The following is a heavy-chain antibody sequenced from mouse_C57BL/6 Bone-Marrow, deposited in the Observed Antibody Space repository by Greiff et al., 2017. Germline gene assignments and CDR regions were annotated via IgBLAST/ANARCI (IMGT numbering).Heavy chain of an antibody. Sequence: EVKLLESGPELVKPGASVKISCKASGYSFTGYYMNWVKQSPEKSLEWIGEINPSTGGTTYNQKFKAKATLTVDKSSSTAYMQLKSLTSEDSAVYYCARTAYGSSPYFAYWGQGTLVTVSA. J-gene: IGHJ3*01. CDR3: ARTAYGSSPYFAY. V-gene: IGHV1-42*01. CDR2: INPSTGGT. D-gene: IGHD1-1*01. CDR1: GYSFTGYY.